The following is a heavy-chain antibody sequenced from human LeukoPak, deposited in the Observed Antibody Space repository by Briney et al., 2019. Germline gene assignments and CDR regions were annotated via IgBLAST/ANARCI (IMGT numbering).Heavy chain of an antibody. D-gene: IGHD6-19*01. Sequence: SETLSLTCAVYGGSFSGYYWSWVRQPPGKGLEWIGETNHSGSTNYNPSLKSRVTISVDTSKNQFSLKLSSVTAADTAVYYCARGRRYSSGWYDIWGQGTMVTVSS. J-gene: IGHJ3*02. CDR3: ARGRRYSSGWYDI. CDR1: GGSFSGYY. CDR2: TNHSGST. V-gene: IGHV4-34*01.